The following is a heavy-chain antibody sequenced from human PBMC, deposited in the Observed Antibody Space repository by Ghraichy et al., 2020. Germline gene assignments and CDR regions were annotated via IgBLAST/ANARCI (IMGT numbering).Heavy chain of an antibody. CDR1: GFSLSNARMG. Sequence: SGPTLVKPTETLTLTCTVSGFSLSNARMGVSWIRQPPGKALEWLAHIFSNDEKSYSTSLKSRLTISKDTSKSQVVLTMTNMDPVDTATYYCARFSSGWYFKSLEYFLDYCGQGTLVTVSS. D-gene: IGHD6-19*01. CDR2: IFSNDEK. CDR3: ARFSSGWYFKSLEYFLDY. J-gene: IGHJ4*02. V-gene: IGHV2-26*01.